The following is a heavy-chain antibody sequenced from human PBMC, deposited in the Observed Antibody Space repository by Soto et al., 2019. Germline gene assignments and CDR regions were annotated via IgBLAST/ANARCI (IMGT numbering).Heavy chain of an antibody. Sequence: SETLSLTCTVSGGSISSGDYYWSWIRQPPGKGLEWIGYIFDSGSTYYNPSLKSRVTISVDRSKNQFSLKLSSVTAADTAVYYCARGGDYYLDSWGQGTLVTVSS. CDR1: GGSISSGDYY. J-gene: IGHJ4*02. D-gene: IGHD4-17*01. CDR3: ARGGDYYLDS. V-gene: IGHV4-30-2*01. CDR2: IFDSGST.